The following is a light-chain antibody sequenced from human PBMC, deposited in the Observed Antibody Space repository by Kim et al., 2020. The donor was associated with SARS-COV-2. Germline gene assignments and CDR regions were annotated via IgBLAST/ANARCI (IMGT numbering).Light chain of an antibody. V-gene: IGLV3-19*01. CDR2: GKN. CDR3: NSRDSNDNVV. Sequence: SSELTQDPAVSVALGQTVRITCQGDSLRSYYATWYKQKPGQAPILVIYGKNNRPSGIPDRFYGSSSGNTASLTITGTQAGDEADYYCNSRDSNDNVVFGG. CDR1: SLRSYY. J-gene: IGLJ2*01.